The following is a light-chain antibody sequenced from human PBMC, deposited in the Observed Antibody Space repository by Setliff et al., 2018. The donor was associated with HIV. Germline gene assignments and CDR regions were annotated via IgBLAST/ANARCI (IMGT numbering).Light chain of an antibody. CDR2: EVS. Sequence: QSALAQPASVSGSPGQSITISCTGTSSDIGGNKYVSWYQQVPGKAPQLILYEVSIRPSGVSDRFSGSKSANTASLTISGLQAEDEGDYYCSSRTDINFPLYVFGTGTKVTVL. V-gene: IGLV2-14*01. CDR1: SSDIGGNKY. J-gene: IGLJ1*01. CDR3: SSRTDINFPLYV.